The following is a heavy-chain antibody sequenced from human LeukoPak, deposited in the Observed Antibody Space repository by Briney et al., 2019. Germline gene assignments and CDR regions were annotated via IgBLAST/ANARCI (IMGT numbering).Heavy chain of an antibody. CDR3: ARVRDSSGLDAFDI. CDR1: GYTFTSYD. V-gene: IGHV1-8*03. D-gene: IGHD3-22*01. J-gene: IGHJ3*02. Sequence: ASVKVSCKASGYTFTSYDINWVRQATGQGLEWMGWTNPNSGNTGYAQKFQGRVTITRNTSISTAYMELSSLRSEDTAVYYCARVRDSSGLDAFDIWGQGTMVTVSS. CDR2: TNPNSGNT.